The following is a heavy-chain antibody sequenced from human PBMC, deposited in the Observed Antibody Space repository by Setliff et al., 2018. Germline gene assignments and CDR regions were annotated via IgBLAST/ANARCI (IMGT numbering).Heavy chain of an antibody. Sequence: SETLSLTCTVSGGSISSHYWSWIRQPPGKGLEWIGSINYSGSTNYNPSLKSRVTISVDTSKNQFSLKLSSVTAADTAVYYCASPVGAHRGYWGQGTLVTVSS. CDR2: INYSGST. D-gene: IGHD1-26*01. J-gene: IGHJ4*02. CDR1: GGSISSHY. CDR3: ASPVGAHRGY. V-gene: IGHV4-59*11.